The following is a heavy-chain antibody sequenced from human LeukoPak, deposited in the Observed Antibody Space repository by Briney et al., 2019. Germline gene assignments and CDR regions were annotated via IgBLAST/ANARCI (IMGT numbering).Heavy chain of an antibody. CDR2: INHSGST. CDR1: GGSFSRYY. Sequence: PSETLSHTCAVYGGSFSRYYWSWIRQPPGKGLEWIGEINHSGSTNYNPSLKSRVTISVDTSKNQFSLKLSSVTAADTAVYYCARGGFYCGGDCYVDYWGQGTLVTVSS. V-gene: IGHV4-34*01. J-gene: IGHJ4*02. D-gene: IGHD2-21*02. CDR3: ARGGFYCGGDCYVDY.